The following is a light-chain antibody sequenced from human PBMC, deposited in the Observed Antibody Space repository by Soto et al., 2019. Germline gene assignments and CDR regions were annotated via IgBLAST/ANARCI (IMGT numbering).Light chain of an antibody. V-gene: IGKV3-15*01. CDR2: GAS. Sequence: EIVITQSPATLSVSPGERATLSCRASQSVSSNLAWYQQKPGQVPRLLIFGASIRASGIPARFSGSGSGTEFALTISSLQSEDFAVYYCQHYNNWPRTFGQGTKVDIK. J-gene: IGKJ1*01. CDR1: QSVSSN. CDR3: QHYNNWPRT.